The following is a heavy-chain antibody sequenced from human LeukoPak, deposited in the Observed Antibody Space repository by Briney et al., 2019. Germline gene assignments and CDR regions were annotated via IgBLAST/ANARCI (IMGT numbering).Heavy chain of an antibody. V-gene: IGHV4-39*07. CDR3: ARTTEGGYTYGYFYCYYMDV. D-gene: IGHD5-18*01. CDR1: GGSISSSSYY. Sequence: ETLSLTCTVSGGSISSSSYYWGWIRQPPGKGLEWIGSIYYSGSTYYNPSLKSRVTISVDTSKNQFSLKLGSVTAADTAVYYCARTTEGGYTYGYFYCYYMDVWGKGTTVTISS. CDR2: IYYSGST. J-gene: IGHJ6*03.